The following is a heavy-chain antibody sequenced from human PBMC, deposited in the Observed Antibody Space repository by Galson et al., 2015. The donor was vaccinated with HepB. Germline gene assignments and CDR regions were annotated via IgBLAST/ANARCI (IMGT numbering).Heavy chain of an antibody. CDR1: GGSISSSNW. D-gene: IGHD3-3*01. CDR2: IYHSGST. V-gene: IGHV4-4*02. J-gene: IGHJ3*02. Sequence: ETLSLTCAVSGGSISSSNWWSWVRQPPGKGLEWIGEIYHSGSTNYNPSLKSRVTISVDKSKNQFSLKLSSVTAADTAVYYCARGDPRPDFWSGPDAFDIWGQGTMVTVSS. CDR3: ARGDPRPDFWSGPDAFDI.